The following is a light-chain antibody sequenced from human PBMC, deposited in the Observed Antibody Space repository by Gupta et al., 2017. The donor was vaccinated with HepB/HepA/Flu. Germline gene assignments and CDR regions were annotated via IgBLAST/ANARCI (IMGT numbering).Light chain of an antibody. CDR2: AAS. CDR3: QQTDSTPRT. CDR1: QSISNF. J-gene: IGKJ1*01. Sequence: DIQMTQSPSSLSASVGDRVTIICRASQSISNFLNWYQRKPGKAPKILIYAASSLEGGVPSRFSGSGSGTDFTLTISRLQPEDFATYYCQQTDSTPRTFGQGTKVDIK. V-gene: IGKV1-39*01.